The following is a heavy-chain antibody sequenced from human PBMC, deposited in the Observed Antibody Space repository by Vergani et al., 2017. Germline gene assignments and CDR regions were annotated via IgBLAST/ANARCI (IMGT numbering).Heavy chain of an antibody. CDR2: MYHSGST. V-gene: IGHV4-59*01. CDR3: GRVADFYGVGSRLLDL. CDR1: GGSFSGYY. Sequence: QVRLQESGPGLVKPSETLSLTCAVYGGSFSGYYWSWIRQPPGKELEWIGYMYHSGSTNYNPSLETRVTISGDTSKNHFSLKLNSVTAADTAVYYCGRVADFYGVGSRLLDLWGQGILVTVSS. J-gene: IGHJ5*02. D-gene: IGHD3-10*01.